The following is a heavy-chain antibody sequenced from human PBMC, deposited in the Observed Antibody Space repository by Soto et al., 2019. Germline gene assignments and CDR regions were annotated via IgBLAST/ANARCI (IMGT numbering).Heavy chain of an antibody. CDR3: AHSRHYDILTGYYGNWFDP. CDR2: IYWDDDK. CDR1: GFSLSTSGEG. J-gene: IGHJ5*02. Sequence: QITLKESGPTLVKPTQTLTLTCTFSGFSLSTSGEGVGWIRQPPGKALEWLALIYWDDDKRYSPFLNSKLTITKDTSKHQLVLTMTNMDPVDTATYYCAHSRHYDILTGYYGNWFDPWGQGTLVTVSS. V-gene: IGHV2-5*02. D-gene: IGHD3-9*01.